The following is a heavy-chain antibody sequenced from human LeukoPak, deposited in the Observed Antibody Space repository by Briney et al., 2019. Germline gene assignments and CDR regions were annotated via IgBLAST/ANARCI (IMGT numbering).Heavy chain of an antibody. V-gene: IGHV1-46*02. Sequence: ASVKVSCKASGYTFNSYYMHWVRQAPGQGLEWMGIINPSGGSTSYAQKFQGRVTMTRDTSTSTVYMELSSLRSEDAAVSYCARGYCSGGSCYSSDYWGQGTLVTVSS. CDR2: INPSGGST. D-gene: IGHD2-15*01. CDR3: ARGYCSGGSCYSSDY. J-gene: IGHJ4*02. CDR1: GYTFNSYY.